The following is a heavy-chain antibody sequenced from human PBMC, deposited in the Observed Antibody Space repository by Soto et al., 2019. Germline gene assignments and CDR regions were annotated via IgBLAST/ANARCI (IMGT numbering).Heavy chain of an antibody. CDR1: GFSFSDYG. Sequence: QVQLEESGGNVVQPGRSLRLSCAASGFSFSDYGMHWVRQAPGKGLEWVALLSYDGDKEYYADSVKGRFTISRDNSKNTVCLQMNSLRPEDTSVYYCGKDLMGEQWLGVMHYWGQGTLVTVSS. CDR2: LSYDGDKE. J-gene: IGHJ4*02. CDR3: GKDLMGEQWLGVMHY. V-gene: IGHV3-30*18. D-gene: IGHD6-19*01.